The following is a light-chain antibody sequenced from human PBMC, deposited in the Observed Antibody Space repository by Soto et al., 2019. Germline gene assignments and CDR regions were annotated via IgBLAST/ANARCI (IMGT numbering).Light chain of an antibody. CDR2: EVT. Sequence: QSALTQPRSVSGSPGQSVTISCTGTSSDVGGYQFVSWYQQYPGKAPKVMIYEVTKRPSGVPDRFSGSKSGNTASLTVSGLLADDEADYYCASHAGSSHAWVFGGGTKLTVL. V-gene: IGLV2-11*01. CDR1: SSDVGGYQF. CDR3: ASHAGSSHAWV. J-gene: IGLJ3*02.